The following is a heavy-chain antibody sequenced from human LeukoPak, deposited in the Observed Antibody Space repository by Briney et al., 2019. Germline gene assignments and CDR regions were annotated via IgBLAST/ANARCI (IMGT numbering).Heavy chain of an antibody. D-gene: IGHD1-14*01. CDR3: VKDLDNHYYQTLFDY. Sequence: GGSLRLSCSASGFTFHNHVMYWVRQAPGKGLQFVSFVNDNERDISYTDSVRGRFTVSRDNSKNTLYLQMSSLRAEDTAVYYCVKDLDNHYYQTLFDYWGQGTLVTVSS. CDR2: VNDNERDI. J-gene: IGHJ4*02. V-gene: IGHV3-64D*06. CDR1: GFTFHNHV.